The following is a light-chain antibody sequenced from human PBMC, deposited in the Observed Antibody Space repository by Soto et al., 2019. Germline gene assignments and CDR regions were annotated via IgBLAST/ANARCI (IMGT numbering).Light chain of an antibody. CDR3: QQRTHWPLT. J-gene: IGKJ4*01. Sequence: EIVLTQSPATLSLSPGERATLSCTASQSIPTSLAWYQQKPGQAPKLLIYDASNRAPGIPARFSGGGSGADYTLTISSLAPEDFAVYYCQQRTHWPLTFGGGTKVEI. V-gene: IGKV3-11*01. CDR2: DAS. CDR1: QSIPTS.